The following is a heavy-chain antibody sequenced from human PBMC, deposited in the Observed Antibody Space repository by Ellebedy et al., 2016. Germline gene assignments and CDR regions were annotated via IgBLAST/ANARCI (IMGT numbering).Heavy chain of an antibody. Sequence: GGSLRLSXTTSGFTFSHYVMHWVRQVPGKGLEWVAVIWDDGSNKYYADSVKGRFTISRDNFKNTLSLQMNSLRAGDTAVYYCARVLGWCSTTTCPYGMDVWGQGTTVTVSS. V-gene: IGHV3-33*01. D-gene: IGHD2-2*01. CDR3: ARVLGWCSTTTCPYGMDV. CDR2: IWDDGSNK. CDR1: GFTFSHYV. J-gene: IGHJ6*02.